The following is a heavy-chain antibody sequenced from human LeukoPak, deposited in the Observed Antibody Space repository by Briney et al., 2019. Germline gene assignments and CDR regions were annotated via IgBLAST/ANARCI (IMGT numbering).Heavy chain of an antibody. V-gene: IGHV1-69*06. CDR2: IIPIFGTA. CDR1: GGTFSSYA. CDR3: ARDWSVPAATYYYYGMDV. D-gene: IGHD2-2*01. Sequence: SVKVSCKASGGTFSSYAISWVRQAPGQGLEWMGGIIPIFGTANYAQKFQGRVTITADKSTSTAYMELSSLRSEDTAVYYCARDWSVPAATYYYYGMDVWGKGTTVTVSS. J-gene: IGHJ6*04.